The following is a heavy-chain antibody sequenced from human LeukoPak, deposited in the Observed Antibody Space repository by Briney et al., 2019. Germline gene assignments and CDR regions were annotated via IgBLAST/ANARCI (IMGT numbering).Heavy chain of an antibody. CDR3: AREKQWIKDAFDI. CDR1: GGSFSGYY. J-gene: IGHJ3*02. CDR2: INHSGST. Sequence: SETLSLTCAVYGGSFSGYYWSWIRQPPGKGLEWIGEINHSGSTNYNPSLKSRVTISVDTSKNQFSLKLSSVTAADTAVYYCAREKQWIKDAFDIWGQGTMVTVSS. V-gene: IGHV4-34*01. D-gene: IGHD6-19*01.